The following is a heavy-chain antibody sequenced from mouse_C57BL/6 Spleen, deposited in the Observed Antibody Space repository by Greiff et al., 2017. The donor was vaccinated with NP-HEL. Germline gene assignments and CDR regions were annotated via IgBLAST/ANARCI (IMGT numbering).Heavy chain of an antibody. V-gene: IGHV1-52*01. CDR1: GYTFTSYW. Sequence: QLQQPGAELVRPGSSVKLSCKASGYTFTSYWMHWVKQRPIQGLEWIGNIDPSDSETHYNQKFKDKATLTVDKSSSTAYMQLSSLTSEDSAVYYCARRYYYGSSYWYFDVWGTGTTVTVSS. CDR3: ARRYYYGSSYWYFDV. D-gene: IGHD1-1*01. CDR2: IDPSDSET. J-gene: IGHJ1*03.